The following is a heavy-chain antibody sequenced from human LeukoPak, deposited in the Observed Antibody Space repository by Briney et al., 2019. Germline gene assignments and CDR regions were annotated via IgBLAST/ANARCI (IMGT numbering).Heavy chain of an antibody. CDR1: GFTFSDYD. J-gene: IGHJ4*02. CDR3: TRRFGY. V-gene: IGHV3-48*02. CDR2: ISSSSGTI. Sequence: PGGSLRLSCAASGFTFSDYDMNWVRQAPGKGLEWVSYISSSSGTIYYADSVKGRFTISRDNAKNSLYLQVNSLRDEDTAVYYCTRRFGYWGRGTLVTVSS.